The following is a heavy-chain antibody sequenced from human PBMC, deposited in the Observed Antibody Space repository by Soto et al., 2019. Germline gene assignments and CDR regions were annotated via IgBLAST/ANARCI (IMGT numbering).Heavy chain of an antibody. Sequence: SETLSLTCTVSGDSISNSRFYWAWIRQPPGEGLEWIGYIYHSGSTYYNPSLKSRVTISVDRSKNQFSLKLSSVTAADTAVYYCARVPDRWGQGTLVTVSS. J-gene: IGHJ5*02. D-gene: IGHD2-2*01. V-gene: IGHV4-39*07. CDR1: GDSISNSRFY. CDR2: IYHSGST. CDR3: ARVPDR.